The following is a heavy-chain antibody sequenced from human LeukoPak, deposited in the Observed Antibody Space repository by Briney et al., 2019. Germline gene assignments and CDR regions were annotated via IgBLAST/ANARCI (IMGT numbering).Heavy chain of an antibody. CDR2: ISAYNGNT. CDR1: GYTFTSYG. J-gene: IGHJ4*02. CDR3: ARDLKLRLGELSPTPDY. D-gene: IGHD3-16*02. V-gene: IGHV1-18*01. Sequence: ASVKVSCKASGYTFTSYGISWVRQAPGQGLEWMGWISAYNGNTNYAQKLQGRVTMTTDTSTSTAYMELRSLRSDDTAVYYCARDLKLRLGELSPTPDYWGQGTLVTVSS.